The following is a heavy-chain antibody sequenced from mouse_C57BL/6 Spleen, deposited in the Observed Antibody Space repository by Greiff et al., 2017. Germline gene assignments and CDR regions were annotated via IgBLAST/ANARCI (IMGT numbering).Heavy chain of an antibody. Sequence: QVQLQQPGAELVKPGASVKMSCKASGYTFTSSWITWVKQRPGQGLEWIGDIYPGSGSTNYNEKFKSKATLTVDTSSSTAYMQLSSLTSEDSAIYYCARSLLYYAMDYWGQGTSVTVSS. CDR1: GYTFTSSW. J-gene: IGHJ4*01. CDR3: ARSLLYYAMDY. D-gene: IGHD2-10*01. V-gene: IGHV1-55*01. CDR2: IYPGSGST.